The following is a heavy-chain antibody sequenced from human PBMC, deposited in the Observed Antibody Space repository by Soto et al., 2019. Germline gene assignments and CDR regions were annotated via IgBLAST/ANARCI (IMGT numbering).Heavy chain of an antibody. CDR3: AKSSDSSGYYVVDY. V-gene: IGHV3-9*01. Sequence: EVQLVESGGGLVQPGRSLRLSCAASGFTFDDYAMHWVRQAPGKGLEWVSGISWKSGSIGYADSVKGRFTISRDNAKDSLYLQTNSLRAEDTALYYCAKSSDSSGYYVVDYWGQGTLVTVSS. CDR1: GFTFDDYA. CDR2: ISWKSGSI. D-gene: IGHD3-22*01. J-gene: IGHJ4*02.